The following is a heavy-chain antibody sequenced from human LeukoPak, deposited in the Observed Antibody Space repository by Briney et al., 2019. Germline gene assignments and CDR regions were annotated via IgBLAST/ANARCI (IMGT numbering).Heavy chain of an antibody. CDR2: MNPNSGNT. CDR1: GYTFPSYD. Sequence: ASVKVSCKTSGYTFPSYDINWVRQATGQGLEWMGWMNPNSGNTGYTQKFQGRVTISRNTSITTAYMNLSSLRSEDTAVYYCARGPKWTGSYYYFDYWGQGTLVTVPS. J-gene: IGHJ4*02. D-gene: IGHD1-26*01. CDR3: ARGPKWTGSYYYFDY. V-gene: IGHV1-8*01.